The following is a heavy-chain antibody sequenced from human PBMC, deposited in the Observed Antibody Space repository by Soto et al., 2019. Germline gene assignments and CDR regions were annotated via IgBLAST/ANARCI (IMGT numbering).Heavy chain of an antibody. CDR1: GDSISSGGYY. D-gene: IGHD2-21*01. CDR3: AASCVACGGFNYYGMDV. J-gene: IGHJ6*02. V-gene: IGHV4-31*03. Sequence: SETLYLTCTVSGDSISSGGYYWSWIRQHPGTGLEWIGYIYYSGSTYYNPSLKSRVTISVDTSKNQFSLKLSSVTAADTAVYYCAASCVACGGFNYYGMDVWGQGTTVT. CDR2: IYYSGST.